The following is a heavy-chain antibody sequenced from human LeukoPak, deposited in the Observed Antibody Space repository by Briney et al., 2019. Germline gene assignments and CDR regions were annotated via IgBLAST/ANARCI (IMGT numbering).Heavy chain of an antibody. J-gene: IGHJ6*03. CDR1: GYTFTNYD. Sequence: ASVKVSCKASGYTFTNYDINWVRQATGQGLEWMGWMNPDSGNTGYAQKFQGRVTITKNTSISTAYMELSSLRSEDTALYYCARGPYCRNTSCPYYLDIWGKGITVTVSS. D-gene: IGHD2-2*01. CDR3: ARGPYCRNTSCPYYLDI. V-gene: IGHV1-8*03. CDR2: MNPDSGNT.